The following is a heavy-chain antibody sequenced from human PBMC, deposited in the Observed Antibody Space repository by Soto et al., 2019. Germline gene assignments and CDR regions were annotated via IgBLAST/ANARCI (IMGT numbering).Heavy chain of an antibody. CDR2: ISTYSGDT. J-gene: IGHJ5*02. V-gene: IGHV1-18*01. D-gene: IGHD5-12*01. CDR3: ARHHGPTTSENWFDP. CDR1: GYTFFTYD. Sequence: GASVKVSCKASGYTFFTYDISWVRQAPGQGLEWTGWISTYSGDTKYAQKFQGRITMTTDTSTTTAYLELRSLRSDDTAVYYCARHHGPTTSENWFDPWGQGTLVTVS.